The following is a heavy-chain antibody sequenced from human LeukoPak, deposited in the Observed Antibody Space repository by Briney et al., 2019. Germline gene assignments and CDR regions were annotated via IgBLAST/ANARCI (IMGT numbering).Heavy chain of an antibody. CDR3: AIDLPAMVRGADAFDI. V-gene: IGHV4-31*03. J-gene: IGHJ3*02. Sequence: PSETLSLTCTVSGGSISSGGYYWSWIRQHPGKGLEWIGYIYYSGSTYYNPSLKSRLTISVDTSKNQFSLKLSSVTAADTAVYYCAIDLPAMVRGADAFDIWGQGTMVTVSS. D-gene: IGHD3-10*01. CDR1: GGSISSGGYY. CDR2: IYYSGST.